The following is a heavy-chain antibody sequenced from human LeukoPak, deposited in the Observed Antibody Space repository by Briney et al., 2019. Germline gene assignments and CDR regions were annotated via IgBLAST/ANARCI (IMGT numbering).Heavy chain of an antibody. J-gene: IGHJ6*03. CDR2: INPNSGDT. Sequence: GASVTVSFKASGYTFSVSYIHWVRQAPGQGLEGMGRINPNSGDTNFAQTFQGRVTMTRDTAITKAYMELSSLTSGDTAVYFCARSAEHCNNGVCFTDYYMDVWGKGTTVTVSS. D-gene: IGHD2-8*01. V-gene: IGHV1-2*06. CDR1: GYTFSVSY. CDR3: ARSAEHCNNGVCFTDYYMDV.